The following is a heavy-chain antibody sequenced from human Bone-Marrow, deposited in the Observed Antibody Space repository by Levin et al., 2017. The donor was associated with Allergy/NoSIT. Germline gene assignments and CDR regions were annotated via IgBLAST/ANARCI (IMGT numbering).Heavy chain of an antibody. CDR2: ISGSGGST. V-gene: IGHV3-23*01. J-gene: IGHJ2*01. CDR1: GFTFSSYA. Sequence: GGSLRLSCAASGFTFSSYAMSWVRQAPGKGLEWVAVISGSGGSTYYADSVKGRFTISRDNSKNTLFLQMNSLRAEDTAVYYCAKDGPYGYFPWYFDLWGRGTLVTVSS. D-gene: IGHD5-18*01. CDR3: AKDGPYGYFPWYFDL.